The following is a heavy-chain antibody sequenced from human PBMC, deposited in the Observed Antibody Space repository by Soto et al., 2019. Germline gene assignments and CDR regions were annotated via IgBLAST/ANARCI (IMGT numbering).Heavy chain of an antibody. J-gene: IGHJ4*02. CDR1: GDSVSNNGAT. D-gene: IGHD3-10*01. Sequence: QVQLQQSGPGLVKPSQTLSLTCGICGDSVSNNGATWNWIRQSPSRGLEWLGRAYYRSRWLYDYATSVRGRITINPDTSKNQFSLQLHSLTPEDTAVYYCARVPPDFNSRFDYWGQGTLVTVSS. CDR3: ARVPPDFNSRFDY. V-gene: IGHV6-1*01. CDR2: AYYRSRWLY.